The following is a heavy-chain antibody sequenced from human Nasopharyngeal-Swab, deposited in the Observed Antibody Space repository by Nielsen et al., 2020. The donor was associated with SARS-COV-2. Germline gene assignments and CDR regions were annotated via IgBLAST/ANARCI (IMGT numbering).Heavy chain of an antibody. V-gene: IGHV1-18*01. D-gene: IGHD3-3*01. CDR2: ISAYNGNT. J-gene: IGHJ4*02. CDR1: GYTFTSYG. Sequence: ASVKVSCKASGYTFTSYGISWVRQAPGQGIEWMGWISAYNGNTNYAQKLQGRVTMTTDTSTSTAYMELSSLRSEDTAVYYCAREVLSDDFWSGYYFDYWGQGTLVTVSS. CDR3: AREVLSDDFWSGYYFDY.